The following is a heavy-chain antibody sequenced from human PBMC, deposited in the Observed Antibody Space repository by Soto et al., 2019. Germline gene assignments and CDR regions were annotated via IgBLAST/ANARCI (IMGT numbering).Heavy chain of an antibody. CDR3: ARDPTYFYDSSGYYDY. CDR1: EFTISSYA. J-gene: IGHJ4*02. D-gene: IGHD3-22*01. Sequence: PGGPLRLSCAASEFTISSYAMSWVRQAPGKGLVWVSRINSDGSSTSYADSVKGRFTISRDNAKNTLYLQMNSLRAEDTAVYYCARDPTYFYDSSGYYDYWGQGTLVTVSS. CDR2: INSDGSST. V-gene: IGHV3-74*01.